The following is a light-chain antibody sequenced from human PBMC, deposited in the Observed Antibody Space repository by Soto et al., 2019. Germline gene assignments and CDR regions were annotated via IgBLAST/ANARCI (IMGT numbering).Light chain of an antibody. V-gene: IGKV3-11*01. CDR2: DAS. Sequence: EIVLTQSPATLSLSPGERATLSCRASQSVSSYLAWYQQKPGQAPRLLIYDASNRATGIPARFSGSGSGTDFTLTISSREPEDCAVSYCQQRSNSWTFGQGTKVEIK. CDR3: QQRSNSWT. CDR1: QSVSSY. J-gene: IGKJ1*01.